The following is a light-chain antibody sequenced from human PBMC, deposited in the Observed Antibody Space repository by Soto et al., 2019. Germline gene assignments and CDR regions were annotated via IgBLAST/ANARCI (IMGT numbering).Light chain of an antibody. CDR3: QQYGYSSWT. V-gene: IGKV3-20*01. J-gene: IGKJ1*01. CDR2: AAS. Sequence: EIVLTQSQGTMSLAPGERATLSCRASQSVDSTYLAWYQQKPGQAPRILIFAASSRATGIPDRFSGSGSGTDFTLTISRLAPEDFAVYYCQQYGYSSWTFGQGTKVEIK. CDR1: QSVDSTY.